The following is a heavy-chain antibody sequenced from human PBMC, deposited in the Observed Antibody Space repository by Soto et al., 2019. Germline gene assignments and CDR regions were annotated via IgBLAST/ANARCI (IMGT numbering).Heavy chain of an antibody. J-gene: IGHJ5*02. CDR3: ARDMHAGFTHYFDP. V-gene: IGHV4-59*01. D-gene: IGHD1-26*01. CDR1: CSVLTSSH. CDR2: TSYTGNT. Sequence: GTLSATGVGCCSVLTSSHWELVRQFPGKGLEWIAYTSYTGNTNYNPSLNRRVTISMDTSKKQLSLKLPSMTAADTAVYYCARDMHAGFTHYFDPWGQGTLVTVSS.